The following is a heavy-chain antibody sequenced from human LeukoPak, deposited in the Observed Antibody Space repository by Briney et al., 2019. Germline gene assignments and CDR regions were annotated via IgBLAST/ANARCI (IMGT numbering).Heavy chain of an antibody. V-gene: IGHV4-59*08. CDR2: ISYSGTP. J-gene: IGHJ4*02. Sequence: SETLSLTCTVSVGSINSYYWSWIRQPPGQGLQWIGYISYSGTPTYNPSLRSRVTISLDTSKTQFSLRLSSVTAADTAVYYCTTSRTNDCSSPSCYTDYWGQGTLVTVSS. CDR1: VGSINSYY. D-gene: IGHD2-2*02. CDR3: TTSRTNDCSSPSCYTDY.